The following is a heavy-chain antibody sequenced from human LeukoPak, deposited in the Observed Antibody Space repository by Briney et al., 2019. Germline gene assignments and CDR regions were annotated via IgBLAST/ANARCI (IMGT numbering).Heavy chain of an antibody. V-gene: IGHV3-74*01. J-gene: IGHJ4*02. CDR1: GFTFSNYW. CDR2: INNDGSST. CDR3: ASHEREYYYDSSGYLGY. D-gene: IGHD3-22*01. Sequence: PGGSLRLSCAASGFTFSNYWMHWVRQAPGKGLVWVSRINNDGSSTYCADSVKGRFTISRDNSKNTLYLQMNSLRAEDTAVYYCASHEREYYYDSSGYLGYWGQGTLVTVSS.